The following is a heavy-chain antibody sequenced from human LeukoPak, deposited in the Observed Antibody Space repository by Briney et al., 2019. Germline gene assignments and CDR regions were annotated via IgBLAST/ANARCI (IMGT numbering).Heavy chain of an antibody. J-gene: IGHJ4*02. Sequence: PSETLSLTCTVSGGSISNYFWTGIRQPPGKGLEWIGYMYFTGSGSTYYNPSLESRVTISVDASKSQFSLTLTSVTAADTAVYYCARRNPAAFGHEVDYWGQGTLVTVSS. CDR2: MYFTGSGST. CDR3: ARRNPAAFGHEVDY. D-gene: IGHD6-13*01. CDR1: GGSISNYF. V-gene: IGHV4-59*08.